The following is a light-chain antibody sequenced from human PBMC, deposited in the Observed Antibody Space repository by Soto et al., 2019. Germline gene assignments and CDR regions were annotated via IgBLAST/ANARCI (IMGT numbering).Light chain of an antibody. CDR2: DVS. CDR1: SSDFGGYNY. V-gene: IGLV2-14*01. Sequence: QSVLTQPASVSGSPGQSITNSCTGTSSDFGGYNYVSWYQQHPGKAPKLMIYDVSNRPSGVSNRFSGSKSGNTASLTISGLQAEDEADYYCSPYTSSSTPFVFGTGTKVTVL. CDR3: SPYTSSSTPFV. J-gene: IGLJ1*01.